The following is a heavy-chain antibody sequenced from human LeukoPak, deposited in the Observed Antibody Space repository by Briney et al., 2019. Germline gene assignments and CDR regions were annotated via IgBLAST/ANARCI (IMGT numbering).Heavy chain of an antibody. V-gene: IGHV3-23*01. Sequence: GGSLRLSCAASGFTFSNAWMSWVRQAPGKGLEWVSAISGSGGSTYYADSVKGRFTISRDNSKNTLYLQMSSLRAEDTAVYYCAKTRSGSYLDYWGQGTLVTVSS. CDR2: ISGSGGST. CDR1: GFTFSNAW. D-gene: IGHD1-26*01. CDR3: AKTRSGSYLDY. J-gene: IGHJ4*02.